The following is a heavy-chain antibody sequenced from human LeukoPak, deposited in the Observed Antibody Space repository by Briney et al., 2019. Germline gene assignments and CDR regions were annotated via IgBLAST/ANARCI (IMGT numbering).Heavy chain of an antibody. V-gene: IGHV3-21*01. Sequence: GGSLRLSCAASGFTFSSYSMNWVRQAPGKGLEWVSSISSSSSYIYYADSVKGRFTISRDNSKNTLYLQMNSLRAEDTAVYYCARDTSSSVNNYFDYWGQGTLVTVSS. CDR3: ARDTSSSVNNYFDY. D-gene: IGHD6-13*01. CDR1: GFTFSSYS. J-gene: IGHJ4*02. CDR2: ISSSSSYI.